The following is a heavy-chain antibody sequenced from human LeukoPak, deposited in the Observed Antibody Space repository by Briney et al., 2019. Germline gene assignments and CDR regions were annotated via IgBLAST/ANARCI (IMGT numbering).Heavy chain of an antibody. CDR2: IYTSGST. J-gene: IGHJ3*01. CDR1: GGSISSGSYY. CDR3: ARSGSYGPRHFDV. D-gene: IGHD3-10*01. V-gene: IGHV4-61*02. Sequence: KPSETLSLTCTVSGGSISSGSYYWSWIRQPAGKGLEWIGRIYTSGSTNYNPSLKSRVTISVDTSKNQFSLKLSSVTAADTAVYYCARSGSYGPRHFDVWGQGTMVTVSS.